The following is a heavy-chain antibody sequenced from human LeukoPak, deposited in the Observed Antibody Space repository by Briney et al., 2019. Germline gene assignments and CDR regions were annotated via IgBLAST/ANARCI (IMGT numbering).Heavy chain of an antibody. V-gene: IGHV4-38-2*02. Sequence: PSETLSLTCTVSGYSISSGYYWGWIRQPPGKGLEWIGSIYHSGSTYYNPSLKSRVTISVDTSKNQFSLKLSSVTAADTAVYYCARETYNDYVWGSYRLDAFDIWGQGTMVTVSS. J-gene: IGHJ3*02. CDR3: ARETYNDYVWGSYRLDAFDI. CDR2: IYHSGST. D-gene: IGHD3-16*02. CDR1: GYSISSGYY.